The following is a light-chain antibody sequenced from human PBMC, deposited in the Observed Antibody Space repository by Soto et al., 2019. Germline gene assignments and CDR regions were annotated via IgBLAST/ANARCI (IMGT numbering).Light chain of an antibody. CDR1: QCISSW. CDR2: AAS. CDR3: QQANSFPYT. Sequence: DIQMTQSPSSVSASVGDRVTITCRASQCISSWLAWYQQKPGKAPKLLIYAASSLQSGVPSRFSGSGAGTDFTPTISSLQHEVFATYYCQQANSFPYTFGQGTKLEIK. J-gene: IGKJ2*01. V-gene: IGKV1-12*01.